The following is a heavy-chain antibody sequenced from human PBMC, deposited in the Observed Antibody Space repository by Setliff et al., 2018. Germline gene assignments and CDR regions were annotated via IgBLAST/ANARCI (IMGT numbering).Heavy chain of an antibody. CDR2: IDPSDSYT. D-gene: IGHD1-26*01. J-gene: IGHJ6*03. Sequence: GESLKISCKGSGYSFTRNWISWVRQMPGKGLEWMGRIDPSDSYTNYSPSFQGHVTISVDKSISTAYVQWSNLKASDTAMYYCARLRGATSYYYMDVWGKGTTVTVSS. CDR3: ARLRGATSYYYMDV. CDR1: GYSFTRNW. V-gene: IGHV5-10-1*01.